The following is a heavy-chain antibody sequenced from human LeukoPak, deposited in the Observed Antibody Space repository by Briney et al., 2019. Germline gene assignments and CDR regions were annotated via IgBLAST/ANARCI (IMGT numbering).Heavy chain of an antibody. V-gene: IGHV4-4*02. J-gene: IGHJ4*02. CDR2: IYHSGST. D-gene: IGHD6-19*01. Sequence: PSETLSLTCGVSGVSISSGNWWGWVRQPPGRGLEWIGEIYHSGSTVYNPSLKNRVTISVDTSKNQFSLKLSSVTAADTAVYYCARQYSSGYHFDYWGQGTLVTVSS. CDR3: ARQYSSGYHFDY. CDR1: GVSISSGNW.